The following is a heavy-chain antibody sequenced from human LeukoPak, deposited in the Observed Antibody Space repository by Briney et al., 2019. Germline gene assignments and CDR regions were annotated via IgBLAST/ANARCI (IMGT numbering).Heavy chain of an antibody. CDR3: AKDYDYVDWWYFDL. CDR1: GFTFSSYA. Sequence: PGGSLRLSCAASGFTFSSYAMHWVRQAPGKGLEWVAFIRYDGSNKYYADSVKGRFTISRDNSKNTLYLQMNSLRAEDTAVYYCAKDYDYVDWWYFDLWGRGTLVTVSS. CDR2: IRYDGSNK. V-gene: IGHV3-30*02. J-gene: IGHJ2*01. D-gene: IGHD3-16*01.